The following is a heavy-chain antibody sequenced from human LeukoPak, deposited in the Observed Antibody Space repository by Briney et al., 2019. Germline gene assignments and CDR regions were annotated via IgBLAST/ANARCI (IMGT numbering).Heavy chain of an antibody. CDR1: GYTFTDYY. D-gene: IGHD5-12*01. CDR2: VDPEDGET. V-gene: IGHV1-69-2*01. Sequence: ASVKISCKVSGYTFTDYYMHWVQQAPGKGLEWMGLVDPEDGETIYAKKFQGRVTITADTSTDTAYMELSSLRSEDTAVYYCATDRSIPVATIIVGGWGQGTLVTVSS. J-gene: IGHJ4*02. CDR3: ATDRSIPVATIIVGG.